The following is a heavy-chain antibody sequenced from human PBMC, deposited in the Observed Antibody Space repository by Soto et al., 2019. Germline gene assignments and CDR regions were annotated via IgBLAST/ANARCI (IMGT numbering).Heavy chain of an antibody. CDR2: INPNSGVA. CDR1: GFSFSGYY. Sequence: QMQLVQSGAEVKKPGASVKVSCKASGFSFSGYYLHWVRLAPGQGLEWMGRINPNSGVANFAQKFQVRVTLTTNTSISTGYMELSSLRSDDTAVYYCARDNGPLGSGTRGMDVWGQGTTVTVSS. J-gene: IGHJ6*02. V-gene: IGHV1-2*02. CDR3: ARDNGPLGSGTRGMDV. D-gene: IGHD2-8*01.